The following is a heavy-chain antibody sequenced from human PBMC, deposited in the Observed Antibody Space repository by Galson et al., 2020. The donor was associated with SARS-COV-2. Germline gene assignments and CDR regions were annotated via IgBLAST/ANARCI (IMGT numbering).Heavy chain of an antibody. CDR2: ISYDGSNK. D-gene: IGHD2-8*01. J-gene: IGHJ6*02. V-gene: IGHV3-30*03. CDR3: AREGLVYAVVSGYSFYGVGF. CDR1: GFTFSSYG. Sequence: TGGSLRLSCAASGFTFSSYGVHWVRQAPGKGLDWVAVISYDGSNKYYADSVQGRFTISRDNSKNTLYLQMNILRAEDTAVYYCAREGLVYAVVSGYSFYGVGFWGQGATVSVSS.